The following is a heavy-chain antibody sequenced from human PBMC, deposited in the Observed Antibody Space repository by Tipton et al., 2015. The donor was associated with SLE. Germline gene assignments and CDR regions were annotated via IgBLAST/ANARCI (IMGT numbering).Heavy chain of an antibody. D-gene: IGHD4-11*01. CDR3: ARDFEGTTTVTTPGY. CDR1: GYTFTTYA. V-gene: IGHV7-4-1*02. CDR2: INTKTGNP. Sequence: QLVQSGSELKKPGASVTVSCKASGYTFTTYAMNWVRQAPGQGLEWMGWINTKTGNPTYAQGFTGRFVFSLDTSVSTAFLQISSLKAEDSAVYYCARDFEGTTTVTTPGYWGQGTLVTVSS. J-gene: IGHJ4*02.